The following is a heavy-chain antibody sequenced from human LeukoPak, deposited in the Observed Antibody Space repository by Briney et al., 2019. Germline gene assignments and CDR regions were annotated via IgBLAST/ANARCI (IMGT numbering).Heavy chain of an antibody. CDR2: IDSTSTYV. D-gene: IGHD3-10*01. Sequence: GGSLRLSCAASGFIFSDYSMNWVRQTPGKRLEWVSSIDSTSTYVYYVDSVKGRFTVSRDNAKRSLYLQMNSLSAEDTAINYCARNFDYYGSGTYNDWWGQGTLVTVSS. CDR1: GFIFSDYS. J-gene: IGHJ4*02. CDR3: ARNFDYYGSGTYNDW. V-gene: IGHV3-21*01.